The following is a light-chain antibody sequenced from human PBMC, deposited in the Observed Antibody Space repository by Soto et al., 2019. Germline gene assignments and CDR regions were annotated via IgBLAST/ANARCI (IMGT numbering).Light chain of an antibody. CDR3: QHYGRSPIT. CDR1: QSVNSR. J-gene: IGKJ5*01. V-gene: IGKV3-20*01. CDR2: GAS. Sequence: IVSTQSPGTLSLSPGERATLSCRASQSVNSRLAWYQHKPGQAPRLLISGASSRATGIPDRFSGSGSATDFTLTISRLEPEDFALYYCQHYGRSPITFGQGTRLEIK.